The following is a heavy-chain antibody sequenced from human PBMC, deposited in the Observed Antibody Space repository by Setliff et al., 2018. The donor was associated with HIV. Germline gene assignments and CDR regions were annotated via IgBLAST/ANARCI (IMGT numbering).Heavy chain of an antibody. CDR2: IIPIVGTP. CDR1: GYTFSSYS. CDR3: ARDQSEERWRQLEDNYYYAMDV. D-gene: IGHD1-1*01. Sequence: SVKVSCKASGYTFSSYSLHWVRQGPGQGLQWMGGIIPIVGTPNYAQKFQGRVTITADDSTSTAYMELTSLRSEDTAVYFCARDQSEERWRQLEDNYYYAMDVWGQGTTVTVS. V-gene: IGHV1-69*13. J-gene: IGHJ6*02.